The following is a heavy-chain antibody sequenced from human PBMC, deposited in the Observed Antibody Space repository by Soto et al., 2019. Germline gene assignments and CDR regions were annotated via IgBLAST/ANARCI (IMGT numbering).Heavy chain of an antibody. V-gene: IGHV1-46*01. D-gene: IGHD2-15*01. CDR3: ARGVKGYCSGGSCYGYYYGMDV. J-gene: IGHJ6*02. Sequence: ASVXVSCKASGYTFTSYYMHWVRQAPGQGLEWMGIINPSGGSTSYAQKFQGRVTMTRDTSTSTVYMELSSLRSEDTAVYYCARGVKGYCSGGSCYGYYYGMDVWGQGTTVTVSS. CDR1: GYTFTSYY. CDR2: INPSGGST.